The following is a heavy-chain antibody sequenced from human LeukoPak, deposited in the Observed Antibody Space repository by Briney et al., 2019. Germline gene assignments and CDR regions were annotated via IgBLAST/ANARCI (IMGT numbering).Heavy chain of an antibody. CDR1: GFTFSTYA. CDR2: ISGSGGST. J-gene: IGHJ1*01. Sequence: PGGSLRLSCAASGFTFSTYAMDWVRQAPGKGLEWASAISGSGGSTYYADSVKGRFTISRDNSKNTLYLQMNSLRAEDTAVYYCANEVGSIVGANWGQGTLVTVSS. D-gene: IGHD1-26*01. V-gene: IGHV3-23*01. CDR3: ANEVGSIVGAN.